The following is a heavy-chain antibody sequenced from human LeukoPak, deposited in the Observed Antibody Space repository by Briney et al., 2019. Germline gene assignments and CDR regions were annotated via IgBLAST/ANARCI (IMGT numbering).Heavy chain of an antibody. D-gene: IGHD2-2*03. CDR2: MNPNSGNT. V-gene: IGHV1-8*01. Sequence: ASVKASCKASGYTFTSYDINWVRQATGQGLEWMGWMNPNSGNTGYAQKFQGRVTMTRNTSISTAYIELSSLRSEDTAVYYCAGGRGLDIVVVPEGRPHRHNWFHPWGKGTLVTVSS. J-gene: IGHJ5*02. CDR1: GYTFTSYD. CDR3: AGGRGLDIVVVPEGRPHRHNWFHP.